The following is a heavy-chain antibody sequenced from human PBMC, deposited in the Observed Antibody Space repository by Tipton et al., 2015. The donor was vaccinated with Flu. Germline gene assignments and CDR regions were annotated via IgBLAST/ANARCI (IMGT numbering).Heavy chain of an antibody. Sequence: TLSLTCTVSGGSSSSDHWNWIRQPAGKGLEWIGRIYTSGSTNYNPSLKSRVTMSVDTSKNQFSLKLSSVTAADTAVYYCARLSYYDVDLKNFYFDYWGQGALVTVSS. D-gene: IGHD3-10*02. V-gene: IGHV4-4*07. CDR2: IYTSGST. CDR1: GGSSSSDH. J-gene: IGHJ4*02. CDR3: ARLSYYDVDLKNFYFDY.